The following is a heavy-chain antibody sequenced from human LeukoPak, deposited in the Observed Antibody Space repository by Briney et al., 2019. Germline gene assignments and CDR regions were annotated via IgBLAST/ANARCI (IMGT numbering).Heavy chain of an antibody. V-gene: IGHV1-8*01. J-gene: IGHJ4*02. CDR2: MNPNSGNT. CDR1: GYTFTSYD. Sequence: ASVKVSGKASGYTFTSYDINWVRQATGQGLEWMGWMNPNSGNTGYAQKFQGRVTITADESTSTAYMELSSLRSEDTAVYYCARQGPYDFWSGYYVYWGQGTLVTVSS. CDR3: ARQGPYDFWSGYYVY. D-gene: IGHD3-3*01.